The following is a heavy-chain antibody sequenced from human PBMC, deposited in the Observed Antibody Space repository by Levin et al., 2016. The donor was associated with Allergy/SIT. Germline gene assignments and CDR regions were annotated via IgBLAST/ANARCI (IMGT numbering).Heavy chain of an antibody. CDR1: GFSFSTYT. Sequence: GESLKISCAASGFSFSTYTMNWVRQAPGKGLEWVSYISSPSTTIYYADSVKGRFTVSRDNAKNSLYLQMDSLRPEDTAVYYCARAPWTRGNSYGYYHFESWGQGTLVTVSS. J-gene: IGHJ4*02. CDR2: ISSPSTTI. CDR3: ARAPWTRGNSYGYYHFES. D-gene: IGHD5-18*01. V-gene: IGHV3-48*01.